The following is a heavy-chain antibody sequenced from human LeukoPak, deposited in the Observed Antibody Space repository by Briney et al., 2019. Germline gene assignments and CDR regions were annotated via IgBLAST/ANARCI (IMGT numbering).Heavy chain of an antibody. CDR2: IYTSGST. CDR1: GGSISSYY. V-gene: IGHV4-4*09. CDR3: ARGRLYCQH. Sequence: SETLSLTCTVSGGSISSYYWSWVRQPPGKGLEWIGYIYTSGSTKYNPSLKSRLTISVDTSKNQFSLKLSSVTAADTAVYYCARGRLYCQHWGQGTLVTVSS. J-gene: IGHJ1*01.